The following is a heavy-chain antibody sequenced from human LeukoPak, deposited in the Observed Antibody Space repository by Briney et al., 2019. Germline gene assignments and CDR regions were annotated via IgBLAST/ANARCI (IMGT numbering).Heavy chain of an antibody. D-gene: IGHD3-3*01. CDR2: INHIGST. Sequence: SETLSLTCTVYGGSLSGYYWSWIRQPPGKGLEWFGEINHIGSTNYNPSLKSRVTISVDTSKNQFSLKLSSVTAADTAVYYCARDKPYYDFWSGYYTGGGFDYWGQGTLVTVSS. CDR3: ARDKPYYDFWSGYYTGGGFDY. J-gene: IGHJ4*02. V-gene: IGHV4-34*01. CDR1: GGSLSGYY.